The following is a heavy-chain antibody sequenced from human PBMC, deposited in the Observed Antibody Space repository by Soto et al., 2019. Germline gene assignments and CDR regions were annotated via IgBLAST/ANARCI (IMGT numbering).Heavy chain of an antibody. V-gene: IGHV4-31*03. D-gene: IGHD2-2*01. J-gene: IGHJ5*02. Sequence: SETLSLTCTVSGDSISGGASFWSWIRQPPGKGLEWIANVYYSGSSYYNPSLKSRLTISVDTTKNQFSLQLKSMTAADTAVYYCAKLSCTSSTCYFPGWFDPWGQGTLVTV. CDR2: VYYSGSS. CDR1: GDSISGGASF. CDR3: AKLSCTSSTCYFPGWFDP.